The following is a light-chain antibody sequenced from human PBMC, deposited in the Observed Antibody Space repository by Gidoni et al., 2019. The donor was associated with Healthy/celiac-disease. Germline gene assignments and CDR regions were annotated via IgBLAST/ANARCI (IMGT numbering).Light chain of an antibody. J-gene: IGKJ4*01. CDR2: TAS. V-gene: IGKV1-5*03. Sequence: DIQLNQSPSTLSASVGDSVTITCRASQSISSWLAWYQHKPGKTPKLLISTASSYESGVPSRFSGSGSGTLFLLIISSLQPDDFASYYRQHYNSYPLTFXGXTKVEIK. CDR1: QSISSW. CDR3: QHYNSYPLT.